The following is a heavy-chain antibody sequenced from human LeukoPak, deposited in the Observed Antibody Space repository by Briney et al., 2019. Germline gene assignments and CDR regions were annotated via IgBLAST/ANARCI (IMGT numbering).Heavy chain of an antibody. Sequence: PGGSLRLSCAASGFTFSSYAMSWVRQAPGKGLEWVSAISGSGGSTYYADSVKGRFTISRDNSKNTLYLQMNSLRAGDTAVYYCAKETSGFGELNWFDPWGQGTLVTVSS. D-gene: IGHD3-10*01. CDR1: GFTFSSYA. CDR2: ISGSGGST. J-gene: IGHJ5*02. V-gene: IGHV3-23*01. CDR3: AKETSGFGELNWFDP.